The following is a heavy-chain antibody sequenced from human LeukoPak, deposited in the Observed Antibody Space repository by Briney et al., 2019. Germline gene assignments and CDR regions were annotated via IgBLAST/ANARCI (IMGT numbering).Heavy chain of an antibody. CDR2: ISSSSSSI. CDR1: GFTFSSYS. Sequence: GGSLRLSCAASGFTFSSYSMNWVRQAPGKGLEWVSFISSSSSSIYYADSVKGRFIISRDNAKDSLYLQMNSLRVEDAAVYYCARDTDYQLLIDYWGQGTLVTVSS. CDR3: ARDTDYQLLIDY. J-gene: IGHJ4*02. V-gene: IGHV3-21*01. D-gene: IGHD2-2*01.